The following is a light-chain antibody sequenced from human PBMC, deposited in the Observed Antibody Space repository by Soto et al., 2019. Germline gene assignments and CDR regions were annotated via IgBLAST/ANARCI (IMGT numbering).Light chain of an antibody. Sequence: DIQMTQSPSSLSASVGDRVTITCRASQSISRYLNWYQQKPGKAPKFLIYAASSLESGVPSRFSGSGSGTDFTLTISSLQPDDYATYYCQQSSITPWTFGQGTKVDIK. J-gene: IGKJ1*01. CDR1: QSISRY. CDR2: AAS. CDR3: QQSSITPWT. V-gene: IGKV1-39*01.